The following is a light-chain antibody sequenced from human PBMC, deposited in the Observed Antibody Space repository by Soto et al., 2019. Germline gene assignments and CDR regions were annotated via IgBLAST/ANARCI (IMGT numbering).Light chain of an antibody. V-gene: IGLV2-14*01. CDR2: EVS. J-gene: IGLJ1*01. CDR1: SRAFGGYTY. CDR3: SSFSRSTTLDYV. Sequence: QSALTQPASVSGSPGQSITFSCTGTSRAFGGYTYVSWYQRYPGKAPQLIIYEVSNRPSGVSNRFSGSKSGNTASLTISGLQAEDEADYYCSSFSRSTTLDYVFGTGTKVTVL.